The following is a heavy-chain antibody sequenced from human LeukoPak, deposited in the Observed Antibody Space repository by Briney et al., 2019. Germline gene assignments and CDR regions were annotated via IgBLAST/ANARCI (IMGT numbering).Heavy chain of an antibody. CDR2: INPSDGST. V-gene: IGHV1-46*01. CDR1: GYTFTSYY. J-gene: IGHJ3*02. CDR3: ARIRDGYNDAYDI. Sequence: ASGKVSCKASGYTFTSYYIHLVRQAPGQGFEWMAIINPSDGSTTNSQKFQGRVTMTRDTSTSTVYMELSGLRSEDTAVYYCARIRDGYNDAYDIWGQGTMVTVSS. D-gene: IGHD5-24*01.